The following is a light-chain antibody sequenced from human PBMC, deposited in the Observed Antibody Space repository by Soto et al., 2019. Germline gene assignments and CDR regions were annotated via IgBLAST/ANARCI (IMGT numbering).Light chain of an antibody. J-gene: IGLJ1*01. CDR1: SSDVGNYDS. Sequence: QSSQSHPPSASWSPGHSVTISCTGTSSDVGNYDSVSWYQHHPGKAPQAVIYEVNKRPSGVPDRFSGSKSGNTASLTVSGLQAEDEGDYYCSSYAGSNNYVFGTGTKVTVL. V-gene: IGLV2-8*01. CDR2: EVN. CDR3: SSYAGSNNYV.